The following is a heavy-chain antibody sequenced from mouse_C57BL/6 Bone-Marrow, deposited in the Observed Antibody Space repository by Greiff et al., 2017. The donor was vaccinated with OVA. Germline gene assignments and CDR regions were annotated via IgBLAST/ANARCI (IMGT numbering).Heavy chain of an antibody. CDR1: GFSFNTYA. Sequence: DVMLVESGGGLVQPKGSLKLSCAASGFSFNTYAMNWVRQAPGKGLAWVARIRSKSNNYATYYADSVKDRFTISRDDSESMLYLQMNNLKTEDTAMYYCVRQDYGYYYWGQGTTLTVSS. J-gene: IGHJ2*01. CDR2: IRSKSNNYAT. V-gene: IGHV10-1*01. D-gene: IGHD2-2*01. CDR3: VRQDYGYYY.